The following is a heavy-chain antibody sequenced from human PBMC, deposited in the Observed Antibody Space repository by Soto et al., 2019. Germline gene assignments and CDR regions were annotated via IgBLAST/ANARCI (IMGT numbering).Heavy chain of an antibody. Sequence: PGGSLRLSCAASGLSVSNYWMHWVRQTPGKGLVWVSRINSDDTSSSYAASVKGRFTISRDNAKNSLYLQMNSLRAEDTAVYYCFRASLYWGQGTLVTVSS. CDR2: INSDDTSS. CDR1: GLSVSNYW. J-gene: IGHJ4*02. V-gene: IGHV3-74*01. CDR3: FRASLY.